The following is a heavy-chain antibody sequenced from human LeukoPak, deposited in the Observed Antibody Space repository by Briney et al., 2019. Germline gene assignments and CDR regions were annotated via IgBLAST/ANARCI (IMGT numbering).Heavy chain of an antibody. V-gene: IGHV4-59*08. J-gene: IGHJ4*02. D-gene: IGHD4-17*01. Sequence: SETLSLTCTVSGGSISSYYWSWIRQPPGKGLEWIGYIYYSGSTNYNPSLKSRVTISVDTSKNQFSLKLSSVTAADTAVYYCARHSNDYSEYPFDYWGQGTLVTVSS. CDR2: IYYSGST. CDR3: ARHSNDYSEYPFDY. CDR1: GGSISSYY.